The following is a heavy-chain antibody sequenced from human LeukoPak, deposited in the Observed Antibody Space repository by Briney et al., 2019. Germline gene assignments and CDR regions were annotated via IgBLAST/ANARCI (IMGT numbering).Heavy chain of an antibody. CDR1: GGSISSGDYY. V-gene: IGHV4-30-4*01. J-gene: IGHJ4*02. CDR2: IYYSGST. D-gene: IGHD4-23*01. Sequence: SQTLSLTCTVPGGSISSGDYYWSWIRQPPGKGLEWIGYIYYSGSTYYNPSLKSRVTISVDTSKNQFSLKLSSVTAADAAVYYCAREGVYGGKQRGFDYWGQGTLVTVSS. CDR3: AREGVYGGKQRGFDY.